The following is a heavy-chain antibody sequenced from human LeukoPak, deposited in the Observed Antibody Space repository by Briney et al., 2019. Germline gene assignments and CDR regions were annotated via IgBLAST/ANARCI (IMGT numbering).Heavy chain of an antibody. Sequence: PSETPSLTCAVCGGSFSGYYWSWIRQPPGKGLEWIGEINHSGSTNYNPSLKSRVTISVDTSKNQFSLKLSSVTAADTAVYYCAKGYYYGSGSYYTPYNWFDPWGQGTLVTVSS. V-gene: IGHV4-34*01. CDR1: GGSFSGYY. CDR3: AKGYYYGSGSYYTPYNWFDP. D-gene: IGHD3-10*01. CDR2: INHSGST. J-gene: IGHJ5*02.